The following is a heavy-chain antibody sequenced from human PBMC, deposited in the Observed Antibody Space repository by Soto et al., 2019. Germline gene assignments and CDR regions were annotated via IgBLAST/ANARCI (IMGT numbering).Heavy chain of an antibody. CDR2: MNPNSGNT. CDR1: GYTFTSYD. Sequence: GASVKVSCKASGYTFTSYDINWVRQATGQGLEWMGWMNPNSGNTGYAQKFQGRVTMTRNTSISTAYMELSSLRSEDTAVYYCARGHLGNRRIAARRGFVYWGQGTLVTVSS. CDR3: ARGHLGNRRIAARRGFVY. V-gene: IGHV1-8*01. D-gene: IGHD6-6*01. J-gene: IGHJ4*02.